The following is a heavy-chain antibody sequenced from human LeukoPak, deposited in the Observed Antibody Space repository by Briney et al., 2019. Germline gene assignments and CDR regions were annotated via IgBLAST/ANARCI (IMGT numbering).Heavy chain of an antibody. V-gene: IGHV3-64*01. J-gene: IGHJ4*02. Sequence: GGSLRLSCAAPGFTFSSYAMHWVRQAPGKGLEYVSAISRNGGSTYYANSVKGRFTISRDNSKNTLYLQMGSLRVEDMAVYYCARVGDVDTFDYWGQGTLVTVSS. CDR2: ISRNGGST. CDR3: ARVGDVDTFDY. CDR1: GFTFSSYA. D-gene: IGHD5-18*01.